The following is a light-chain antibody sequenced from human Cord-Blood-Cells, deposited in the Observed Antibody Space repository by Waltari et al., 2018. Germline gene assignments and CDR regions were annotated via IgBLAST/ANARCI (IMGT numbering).Light chain of an antibody. CDR1: QSVLYSSNNKNY. CDR3: QQYYSIPFT. J-gene: IGKJ4*01. V-gene: IGKV4-1*01. Sequence: DSVMTQSPDSLAVSLGERATINCKSSQSVLYSSNNKNYLRWYQQKPGQPPKLLIYWACTQGSGVPDRCSGSGSGTDLTLTLSSLQAEGVADYYCQQYYSIPFTFGGGTNVERK. CDR2: WAC.